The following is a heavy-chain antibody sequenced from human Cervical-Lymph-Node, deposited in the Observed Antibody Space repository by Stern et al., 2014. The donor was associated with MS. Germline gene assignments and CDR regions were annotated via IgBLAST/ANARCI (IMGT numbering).Heavy chain of an antibody. D-gene: IGHD3-3*01. J-gene: IGHJ4*02. CDR2: IRSKANSYAT. CDR3: IRQEPWSGYHGERFDY. V-gene: IGHV3-73*01. Sequence: EVQLVQSGGGLVQPGGSLKLSCAASGFIFSGSAVHWVRQASGKGLEWVGRIRSKANSYATDYVESVKGRFTISRDDSNNTAYLQMNSLKTEDTAVYYCIRQEPWSGYHGERFDYWGQGTLVTVSS. CDR1: GFIFSGSA.